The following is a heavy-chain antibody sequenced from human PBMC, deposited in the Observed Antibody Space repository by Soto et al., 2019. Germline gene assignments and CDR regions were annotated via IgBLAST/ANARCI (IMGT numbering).Heavy chain of an antibody. J-gene: IGHJ5*02. Sequence: SETLSLICTFSGCSISSGEYYWSRILHYPGKGLEWIGHISYSGSTYYNTSLKSRVTISVDTSKNQFSLKLSSVTAADTAVYYCARASSTRGYSYGYWFHPWGQGTLIT. CDR3: ARASSTRGYSYGYWFHP. D-gene: IGHD5-18*01. V-gene: IGHV4-31*03. CDR2: ISYSGST. CDR1: GCSISSGEYY.